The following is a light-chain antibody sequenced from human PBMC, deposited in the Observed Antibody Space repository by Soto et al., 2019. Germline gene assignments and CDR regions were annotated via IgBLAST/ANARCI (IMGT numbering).Light chain of an antibody. CDR3: QSYDSILTGSV. CDR1: SSNIWAGYD. Sequence: QTVLTQPPSVSGSPGQTVTISCTGGSSNIWAGYDVHWYQQVPGTSPKLVLYSNTARPSGVPDRFSGCRSGSSASRAITGLQAEDEADYYCQSYDSILTGSVYGTGTKVTVL. CDR2: SNT. J-gene: IGLJ1*01. V-gene: IGLV1-40*01.